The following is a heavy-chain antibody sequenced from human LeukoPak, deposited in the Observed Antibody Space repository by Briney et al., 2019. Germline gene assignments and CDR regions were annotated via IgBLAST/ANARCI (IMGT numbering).Heavy chain of an antibody. Sequence: SETLSLTCTVSGGSISSYYWSWIRQPPGKGLEWIGYIYYSGGTNYNPSLKSRGTISVDTSKNQFSLKLSSVTAADTAVYYCARHMSVTYDAFDIWAKGQWSPSLQ. V-gene: IGHV4-59*01. D-gene: IGHD2-21*02. CDR3: ARHMSVTYDAFDI. CDR2: IYYSGGT. J-gene: IGHJ3*02. CDR1: GGSISSYY.